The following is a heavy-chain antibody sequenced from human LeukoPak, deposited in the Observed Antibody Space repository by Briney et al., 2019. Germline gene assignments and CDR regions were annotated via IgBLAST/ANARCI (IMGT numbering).Heavy chain of an antibody. CDR2: INHSGST. CDR3: AIGLGYSSFNWFDP. J-gene: IGHJ5*02. Sequence: PSETLSLTCAVYGGSFSGYYWSWIRQPPGKGLEWIGEINHSGSTNYNPSLKSRVTISVDTSKNQFSLKLSSVTAADTAVYYCAIGLGYSSFNWFDPWGQGTLVTVSS. D-gene: IGHD6-13*01. CDR1: GGSFSGYY. V-gene: IGHV4-34*01.